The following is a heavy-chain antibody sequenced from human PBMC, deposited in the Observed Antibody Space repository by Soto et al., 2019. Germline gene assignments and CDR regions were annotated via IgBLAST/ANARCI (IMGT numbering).Heavy chain of an antibody. CDR3: ARRAITMVRGVIGPYDC. CDR1: GFTVSSNY. Sequence: EVQLVESGGGLIQPGGSLRLSCAASGFTVSSNYMSWVRQAPGKGLEWVSVIYSGGSTYYADSVKGRFTISRDNSKNTLYLQMISMRAEDTAVYYCARRAITMVRGVIGPYDCWGQGTLVTVSS. CDR2: IYSGGST. V-gene: IGHV3-53*01. J-gene: IGHJ4*02. D-gene: IGHD3-10*01.